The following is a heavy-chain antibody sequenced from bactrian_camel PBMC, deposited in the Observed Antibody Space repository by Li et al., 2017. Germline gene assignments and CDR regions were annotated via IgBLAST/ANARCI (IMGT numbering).Heavy chain of an antibody. Sequence: QLVESGGGSVQAGGSLRLVCTGDTISSNRYRMGWFRQAPGKEREAIAAIYWSAGRTYYPDSVKGRFTISQAHAKNPLSLLMTSLKPEDTGMYYCAADWARGGGYCYTLEILGYNNWGQGTQVTVS. D-gene: IGHD2*01. CDR3: AADWARGGGYCYTLEILGYNN. CDR2: IYWSAGRT. V-gene: IGHV3-3*01. J-gene: IGHJ4*01. CDR1: TISSNRYR.